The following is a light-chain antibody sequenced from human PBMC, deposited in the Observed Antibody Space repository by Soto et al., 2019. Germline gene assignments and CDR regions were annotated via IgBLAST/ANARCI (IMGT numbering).Light chain of an antibody. J-gene: IGLJ2*01. Sequence: QSALTQPASVSGSPGQSITISCTGTSSDVGGYDYVSWYQQNPGKAPKLIIFEVSNRPSGISDRFSGFKSANTAYLTISGVQSEDEADYHCSSYTTIKTVVFGGGTKLTVL. CDR2: EVS. CDR1: SSDVGGYDY. V-gene: IGLV2-14*01. CDR3: SSYTTIKTVV.